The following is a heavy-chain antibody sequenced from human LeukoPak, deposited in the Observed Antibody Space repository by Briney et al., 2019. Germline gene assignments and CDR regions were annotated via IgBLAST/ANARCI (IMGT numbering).Heavy chain of an antibody. V-gene: IGHV1-2*02. CDR3: ARDTNRMNYDILTGYYLDAFDI. Sequence: ASVKVSCKASGYTFTGYYLHWVRQAPGQGLEWMGCVNPNSGDTNYAQKFQGSVTMTTDTSTSTAYMELSSLRSEDTAVYYCARDTNRMNYDILTGYYLDAFDIWGQGTMVTVSS. J-gene: IGHJ3*02. D-gene: IGHD3-9*01. CDR1: GYTFTGYY. CDR2: VNPNSGDT.